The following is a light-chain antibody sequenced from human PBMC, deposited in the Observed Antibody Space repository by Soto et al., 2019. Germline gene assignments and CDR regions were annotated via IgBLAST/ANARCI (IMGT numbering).Light chain of an antibody. J-gene: IGKJ4*01. CDR3: MQALQAPLT. V-gene: IGKV2-28*01. CDR1: QSLLHSKGDNY. CDR2: LGS. Sequence: DIVMTQFPLSLPVTLGEPASISCRSSQSLLHSKGDNYLDWYLQKPGQSPQLLIYLGSNRASGVPDRFSGSGSGTDFTLKISRVEAEDVGVYYCMQALQAPLTFGGGTKVELK.